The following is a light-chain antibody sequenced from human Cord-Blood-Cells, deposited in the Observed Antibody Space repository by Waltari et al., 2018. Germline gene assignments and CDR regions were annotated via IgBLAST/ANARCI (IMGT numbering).Light chain of an antibody. J-gene: IGKJ2*01. CDR2: LGS. Sequence: DIVMTQSPLSLPVTPGAQASISCRSSQSLLHSNGYNYLDWYLQKPGQSPQLLIYLGSNRASGVPDRFSGSGSGTDFTLKISRVEAEDVGVYYCMQALQTQYTFGQGTKLEIK. CDR3: MQALQTQYT. CDR1: QSLLHSNGYNY. V-gene: IGKV2-28*01.